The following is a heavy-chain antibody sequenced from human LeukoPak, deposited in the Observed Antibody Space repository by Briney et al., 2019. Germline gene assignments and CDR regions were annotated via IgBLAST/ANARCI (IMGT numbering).Heavy chain of an antibody. J-gene: IGHJ6*02. CDR1: RFNLNNYG. CDR3: ARDCGGDCYLRYYYGMDV. CDR2: ISYDEINK. V-gene: IGHV3-33*05. Sequence: PGGSLRLSCAASRFNLNNYGMHWVRQAPGKGLEWVAVISYDEINKYYADSVKGRFTISRDNAKNSLYLQMNSLRAEDTAVYYCARDCGGDCYLRYYYGMDVWGQGTTVTVSS. D-gene: IGHD2-21*02.